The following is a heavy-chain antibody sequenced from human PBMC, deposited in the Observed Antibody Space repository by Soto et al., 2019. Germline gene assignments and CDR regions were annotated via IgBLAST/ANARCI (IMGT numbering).Heavy chain of an antibody. CDR3: ARSIVSYDFFTCSDYYFDY. Sequence: GGSLTLSCAASGFTFSSYWISWVRQAPGKGREWVANIKQDGSEKYYVDSVKGRFTLSRDNPKNPLYLQMNSLRTEDPAVYYCARSIVSYDFFTCSDYYFDYWGQGALVTVSS. V-gene: IGHV3-7*05. J-gene: IGHJ4*02. D-gene: IGHD3-9*01. CDR1: GFTFSSYW. CDR2: IKQDGSEK.